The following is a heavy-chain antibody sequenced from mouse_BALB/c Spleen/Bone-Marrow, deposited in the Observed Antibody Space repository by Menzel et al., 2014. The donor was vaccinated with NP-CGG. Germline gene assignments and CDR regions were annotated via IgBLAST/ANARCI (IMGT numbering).Heavy chain of an antibody. V-gene: IGHV3-6*02. CDR1: GYSITSGYY. D-gene: IGHD2-3*01. J-gene: IGHJ2*01. CDR3: ARDWDGYYFDY. Sequence: ESGPGLVKPSQSLSLTCSATGYSITSGYYWNWIRQFPGNKLEWMGYISYDGSNNYNPSLKNRISITRDTSKNQFFLKLNSATTEDTATYYCARDWDGYYFDYWGQGTTLTVSS. CDR2: ISYDGSN.